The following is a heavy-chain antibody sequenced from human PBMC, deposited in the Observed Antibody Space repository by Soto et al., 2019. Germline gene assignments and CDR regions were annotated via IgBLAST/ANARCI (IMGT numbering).Heavy chain of an antibody. V-gene: IGHV1-69*06. D-gene: IGHD3-22*01. CDR1: GGTFSSYA. CDR3: AREYPPQEFSGYFPLDAFGN. J-gene: IGHJ3*02. CDR2: IIPIFGTA. Sequence: VASVKVSCKASGGTFSSYAISWVRQAPGQGLEWMGGIIPIFGTANYAQKFQGRVTITAGKSTSTAYMELSSLRSEDTAVYYCAREYPPQEFSGYFPLDAFGNWGHGTRVTVSS.